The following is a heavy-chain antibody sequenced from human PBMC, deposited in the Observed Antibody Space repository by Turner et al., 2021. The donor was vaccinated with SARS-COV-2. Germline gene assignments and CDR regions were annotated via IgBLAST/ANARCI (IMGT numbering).Heavy chain of an antibody. D-gene: IGHD3-3*01. CDR2: MYYRGST. V-gene: IGHV4-39*01. J-gene: IGHJ5*01. Sequence: QLQLQESGPGLVKPSETLSLTCTVPGGSISSSSYCWGWIRQPPGKGLEWIGSMYYRGSTYYNPSLKSRVTISVDTSKNQFSLKLSSVTAADTAVYYCARSRLSGVDDSWVHGTLVTVSS. CDR3: ARSRLSGVDDS. CDR1: GGSISSSSYC.